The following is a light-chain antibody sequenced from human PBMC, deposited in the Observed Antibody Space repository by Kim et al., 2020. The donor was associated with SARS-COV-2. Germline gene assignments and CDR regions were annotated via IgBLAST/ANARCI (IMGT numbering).Light chain of an antibody. CDR3: QHYNNWPYT. Sequence: EIVMTQSPATLSVSPGERDTLSCRASQSVSSKLAWYQQKRGQAPRLLIYGASTRATGIPARFSGSGSGTDFMLSISSLQSEDFAVYYCQHYNNWPYTFGQGTKLEI. CDR2: GAS. CDR1: QSVSSK. J-gene: IGKJ2*01. V-gene: IGKV3-15*01.